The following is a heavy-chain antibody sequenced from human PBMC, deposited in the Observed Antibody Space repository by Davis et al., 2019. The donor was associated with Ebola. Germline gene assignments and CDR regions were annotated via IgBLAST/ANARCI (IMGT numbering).Heavy chain of an antibody. V-gene: IGHV4-59*08. Sequence: PSETLSLTCSVSGASITSHYWSCVRQPPGKGLEWIGYLYSSGSTNYNPSLKSRVAISVDTSKNQFSLKLRSVTAADTAVYYCARRRAYSYDGFYFDYWGQGTLVTVSA. CDR2: LYSSGST. J-gene: IGHJ4*02. CDR3: ARRRAYSYDGFYFDY. D-gene: IGHD5-18*01. CDR1: GASITSHY.